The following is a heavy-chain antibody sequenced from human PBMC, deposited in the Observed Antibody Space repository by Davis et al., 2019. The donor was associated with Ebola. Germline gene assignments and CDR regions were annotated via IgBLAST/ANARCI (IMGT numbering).Heavy chain of an antibody. D-gene: IGHD1-26*01. CDR1: GFTFSSYS. V-gene: IGHV3-49*04. CDR2: IKSKDFSGTT. J-gene: IGHJ2*01. CDR3: TRVVGYFAWYFDL. Sequence: PGGSLRLSCAASGFTFSSYSMNWVRQAPGKGLEWVGLIKSKDFSGTTESAASVKGRFSISRDDSKSIAYLQMNSLKTEDTAVYYCTRVVGYFAWYFDLWGRGTLVTVSS.